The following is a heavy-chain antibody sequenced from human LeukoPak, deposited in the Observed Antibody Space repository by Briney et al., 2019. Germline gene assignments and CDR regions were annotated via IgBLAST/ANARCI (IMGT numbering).Heavy chain of an antibody. V-gene: IGHV3-48*03. CDR2: ISSSGSTI. J-gene: IGHJ4*02. Sequence: GGSLRLSCAASGFTFSSYEMNWIRQAPGKGLEWVSYISSSGSTIYYADSVKGRFTISRDNSKNTLYLQMNSLRADDTAVYYCAKGGSSWSEIDYWGQGTLVTVSS. CDR3: AKGGSSWSEIDY. D-gene: IGHD6-13*01. CDR1: GFTFSSYE.